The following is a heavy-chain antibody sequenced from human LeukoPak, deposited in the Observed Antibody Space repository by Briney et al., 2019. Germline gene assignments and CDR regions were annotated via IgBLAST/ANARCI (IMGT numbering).Heavy chain of an antibody. V-gene: IGHV4-59*08. CDR3: ARGRYGPYGMDV. Sequence: PSETLSLTCAVSGGSLSSSYWSWIRQPPGKGLEWIGYVYYSGTTNYNPSLKSRVIILVDTSKNQFSLKLTSVTAADTAVYYCARGRYGPYGMDVWGQGTTVTVSS. D-gene: IGHD5-18*01. J-gene: IGHJ6*02. CDR1: GGSLSSSY. CDR2: VYYSGTT.